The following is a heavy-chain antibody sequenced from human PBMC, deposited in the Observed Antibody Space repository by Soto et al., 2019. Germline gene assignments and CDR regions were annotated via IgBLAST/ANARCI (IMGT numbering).Heavy chain of an antibody. CDR3: ARDLVAVVGAPGFDF. Sequence: QVQVVESGGGVVQPGRSLRLSCAASGFTFSRSAMHWVRQAPGKGLEWVALISRDGDNKYYVESVEGRFTISRDNSENMLYLQMNSLRPDDTAVYYCARDLVAVVGAPGFDFWGQGTQVTVSS. D-gene: IGHD6-19*01. CDR2: ISRDGDNK. CDR1: GFTFSRSA. V-gene: IGHV3-30-3*01. J-gene: IGHJ4*02.